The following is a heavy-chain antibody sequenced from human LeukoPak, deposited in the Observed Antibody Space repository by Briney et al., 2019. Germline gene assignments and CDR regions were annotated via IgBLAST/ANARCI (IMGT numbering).Heavy chain of an antibody. Sequence: GGSLRLSCAASGFTFSSYSMNWVRQAPGKGLEWVAVISYDGSNKYYADSVKGRFTISRDNSKNTLYLQMNSLRAEDTAVYYCARDRADEGDAFDIWGQGTMVTVSS. CDR3: ARDRADEGDAFDI. CDR1: GFTFSSYS. CDR2: ISYDGSNK. V-gene: IGHV3-30*03. J-gene: IGHJ3*02.